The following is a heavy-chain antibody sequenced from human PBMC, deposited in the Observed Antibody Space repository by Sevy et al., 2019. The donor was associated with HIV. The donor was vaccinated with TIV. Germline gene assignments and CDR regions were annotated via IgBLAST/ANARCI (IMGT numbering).Heavy chain of an antibody. CDR2: IKRKTEGGTT. J-gene: IGHJ5*02. CDR1: GLTFSNAW. D-gene: IGHD1-26*01. CDR3: NTVKGNGEWGFWFDP. Sequence: GGSLRLSCAASGLTFSNAWMSWVRQAPGKGLEWVGHIKRKTEGGTTDYAAPVKGRFTISRDDSKNTLSLQMNSLKTGDTAVYYCNTVKGNGEWGFWFDPWGQGTLVTVSS. V-gene: IGHV3-15*01.